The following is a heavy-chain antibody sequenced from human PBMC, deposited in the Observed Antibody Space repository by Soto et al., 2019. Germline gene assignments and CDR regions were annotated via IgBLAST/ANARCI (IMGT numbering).Heavy chain of an antibody. CDR3: ARGPKANFDWLLNNWFNP. J-gene: IGHJ5*02. V-gene: IGHV3-48*02. CDR2: ISSSSSTI. Sequence: GGSLRLSCAASGFTFSSYSMNWVRQAPGKGLEWVSYISSSSSTIYYADSVKGRFTISRDNAKNSLYLQMNSLRDEDTAVYYCARGPKANFDWLLNNWFNPWGQGTLVTVSS. D-gene: IGHD3-9*01. CDR1: GFTFSSYS.